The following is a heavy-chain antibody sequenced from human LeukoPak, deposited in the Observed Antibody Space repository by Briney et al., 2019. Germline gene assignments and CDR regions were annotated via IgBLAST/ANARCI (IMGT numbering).Heavy chain of an antibody. V-gene: IGHV3-7*04. J-gene: IGHJ4*02. CDR2: IIHGGSDT. CDR1: AFLFSSYW. Sequence: PGGSLRLFCSGSAFLFSSYWMTWVRQAPGEELEWGATIIHGGSDTSYVGSVRGRFSISRDNAKNSLYLQMNRVGAEDTAVYYCARGEDNADEYLREDYWGQGTLVTVSS. CDR3: ARGEDNADEYLREDY. D-gene: IGHD2/OR15-2a*01.